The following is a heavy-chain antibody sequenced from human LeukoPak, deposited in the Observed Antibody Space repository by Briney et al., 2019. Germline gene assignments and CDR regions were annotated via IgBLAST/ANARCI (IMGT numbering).Heavy chain of an antibody. CDR3: AKAGSVYYYYYMDV. D-gene: IGHD2-15*01. Sequence: GGSLRLSCAASGFTFSSYAMSWVRRAPGKGLEWVSAISGSGGSTYYADSVKGRFTISRDNSKNTLYLQMNSLRAEDTAVYYCAKAGSVYYYYYMDVWGKGTTVTVSS. V-gene: IGHV3-23*01. CDR1: GFTFSSYA. J-gene: IGHJ6*03. CDR2: ISGSGGST.